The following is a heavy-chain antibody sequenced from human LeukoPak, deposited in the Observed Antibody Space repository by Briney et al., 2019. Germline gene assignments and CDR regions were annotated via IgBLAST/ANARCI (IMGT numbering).Heavy chain of an antibody. J-gene: IGHJ6*03. D-gene: IGHD3-10*01. CDR1: GFTFSSYG. V-gene: IGHV3-23*01. CDR2: ISGSGGTT. CDR3: AKGLSGYYYMDV. Sequence: GGSLRLSCAASGFTFSSYGMSWVRQAPGKGLEWVSAISGSGGTTYYADSVKGRFTISRDDSKNTLYLQMNSLRAEDTAVYYCAKGLSGYYYMDVWGKGTTVTISS.